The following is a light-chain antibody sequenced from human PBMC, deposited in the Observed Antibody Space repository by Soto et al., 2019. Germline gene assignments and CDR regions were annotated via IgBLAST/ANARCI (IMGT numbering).Light chain of an antibody. J-gene: IGKJ2*01. CDR1: QTISTY. Sequence: DIQMTQSPSSLSASVGDRVTITCRASQTISTYLNWYQQKPGKDPKLLIYAASSLQSGVPSRFSGSGSAADFTLTISTLQPEDFATYYCQQSHGIPYTFGQGTKLEIK. CDR3: QQSHGIPYT. CDR2: AAS. V-gene: IGKV1-39*01.